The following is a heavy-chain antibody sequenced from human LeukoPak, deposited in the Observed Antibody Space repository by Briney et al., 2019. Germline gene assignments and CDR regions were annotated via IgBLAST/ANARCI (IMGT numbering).Heavy chain of an antibody. J-gene: IGHJ4*02. CDR1: GFTFSSYG. D-gene: IGHD3-10*01. V-gene: IGHV3-30*18. Sequence: GGSLRLSCAASGFTFSSYGMHWVRQAPGKGLEWVAVISYDGSNKYYADSVKGRFTISRDNSKNTLYLQMNSLRAEDTAVYYCAKTLGFGEPDFDYWGQGTLVTVSS. CDR2: ISYDGSNK. CDR3: AKTLGFGEPDFDY.